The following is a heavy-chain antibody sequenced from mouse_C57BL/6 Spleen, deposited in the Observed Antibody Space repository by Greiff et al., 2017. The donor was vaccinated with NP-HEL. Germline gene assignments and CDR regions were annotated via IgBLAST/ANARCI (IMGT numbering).Heavy chain of an antibody. D-gene: IGHD1-1*01. CDR3: ARHLTTVVATEGYYFDY. Sequence: QVQLQQSGPELVKPGASVKISCKASGYAFSSSWMNWVKQRPGKGLEWIGRIYPGDGDTNYNGKFKGKATLTADKSSSTAYMQLSSLTSEDSAVYFCARHLTTVVATEGYYFDYWGQGTTLTVSS. CDR1: GYAFSSSW. V-gene: IGHV1-82*01. CDR2: IYPGDGDT. J-gene: IGHJ2*01.